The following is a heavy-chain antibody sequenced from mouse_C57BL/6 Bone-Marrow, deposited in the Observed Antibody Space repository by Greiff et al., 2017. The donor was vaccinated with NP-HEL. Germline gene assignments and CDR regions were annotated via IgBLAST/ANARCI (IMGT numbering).Heavy chain of an antibody. V-gene: IGHV1-59*01. CDR1: GYTFTSYW. CDR2: IDPSDSYT. D-gene: IGHD2-2*01. CDR3: ERVSTMVKWCAY. Sequence: QVQLQQPGAELVRPGTSVKLSCKASGYTFTSYWMHWVKQRPGQGLEWIGVIDPSDSYTNYNQKFKGKATLTVDTSSSTAYMQLSSLTFENSAVYYCERVSTMVKWCAYWGQGNLVTVSA. J-gene: IGHJ3*01.